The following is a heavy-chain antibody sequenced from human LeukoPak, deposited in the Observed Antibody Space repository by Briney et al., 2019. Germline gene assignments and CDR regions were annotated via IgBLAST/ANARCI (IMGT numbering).Heavy chain of an antibody. CDR3: ARSVEGYCRGGSCYYYSYYMDV. CDR1: GGSISDYY. J-gene: IGHJ6*03. D-gene: IGHD2-15*01. CDR2: IYYSGST. V-gene: IGHV4-59*01. Sequence: PSETLSLTCTVSGGSISDYYWSWIRQSPEKGLEWIGYIYYSGSTNYNPSLKSRVTISVDTSKNQFSLKLSSVTAADTAVYYCARSVEGYCRGGSCYYYSYYMDVWGKGTTVTVSS.